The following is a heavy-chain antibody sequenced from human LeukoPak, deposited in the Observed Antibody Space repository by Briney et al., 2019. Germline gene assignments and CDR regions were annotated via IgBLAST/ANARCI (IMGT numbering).Heavy chain of an antibody. CDR2: INPNSVGT. CDR1: GYTFTGYY. CDR3: ARAPPPKSTYYDFWSGQPPDAFDI. Sequence: ASVKVSCKASGYTFTGYYMHWVRQAPGQGLEWMGWINPNSVGTNYAQKFQGRVTMTRDTSISTAYMELSRLRSDDTAVYYCARAPPPKSTYYDFWSGQPPDAFDIWGQGTMVPVSS. D-gene: IGHD3-3*01. J-gene: IGHJ3*02. V-gene: IGHV1-2*02.